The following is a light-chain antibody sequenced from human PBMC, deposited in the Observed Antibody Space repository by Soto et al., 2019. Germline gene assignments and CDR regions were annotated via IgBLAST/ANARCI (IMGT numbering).Light chain of an antibody. Sequence: QSALTQPASVSGSPGQSITLSCTGTSSDVGGYNYVSWYQQHPGKAPKLLIYDVSDRPSGVSNRFSGSKSDNTASLTISGPQAEDEADYYCSSYTYTTTLVVFGGGTKLTVL. J-gene: IGLJ2*01. CDR3: SSYTYTTTLVV. CDR1: SSDVGGYNY. V-gene: IGLV2-14*01. CDR2: DVS.